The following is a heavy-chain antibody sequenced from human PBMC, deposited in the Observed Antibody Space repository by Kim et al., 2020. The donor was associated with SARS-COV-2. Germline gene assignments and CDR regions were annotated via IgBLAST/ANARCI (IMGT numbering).Heavy chain of an antibody. J-gene: IGHJ3*02. CDR3: ARLRGVVEI. D-gene: IGHD2-15*01. V-gene: IGHV4-59*08. CDR2: IYYSGST. Sequence: SETLSLTCTVSGGSISTYYWTWIRQPPGKGLELIGHIYYSGSTNYNPSLKSRVTISVDTSKNQFSLKLTSVTAADTAVYYCARLRGVVEIWGQGTMITVS. CDR1: GGSISTYY.